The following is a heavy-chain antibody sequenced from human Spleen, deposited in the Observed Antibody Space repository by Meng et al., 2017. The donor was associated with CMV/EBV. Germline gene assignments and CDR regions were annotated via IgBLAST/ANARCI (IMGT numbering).Heavy chain of an antibody. CDR2: ISTGGST. V-gene: IGHV3-48*03. CDR1: GFTFSNYE. J-gene: IGHJ4*02. CDR3: ARSFDY. Sequence: GGSLRLSCAASGFTFSNYEMNWVRQAPGKGLEWVSYISTGGSTYYADSVKGRFTISRDNSKNTLYLQMNSLRAEDTAVYYCARSFDYWGQGTLVTVSS.